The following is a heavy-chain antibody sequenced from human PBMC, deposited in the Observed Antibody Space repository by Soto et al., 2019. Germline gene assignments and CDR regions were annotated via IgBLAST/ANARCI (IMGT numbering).Heavy chain of an antibody. CDR1: GGSISSYY. D-gene: IGHD3-10*01. CDR2: IYYSGST. CDR3: ARRNYYGSGSYHYYGMDV. J-gene: IGHJ6*02. V-gene: IGHV4-59*08. Sequence: SETLSLTCTVSGGSISSYYWSWIRQPPGKGLEWIGYIYYSGSTNYNPSLKSRVTISVDTSKNQFSLKLSSVTAADTAVYYCARRNYYGSGSYHYYGMDVWGQGTTVT.